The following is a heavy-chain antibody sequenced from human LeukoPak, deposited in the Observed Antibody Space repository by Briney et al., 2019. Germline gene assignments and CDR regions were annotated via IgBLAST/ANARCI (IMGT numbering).Heavy chain of an antibody. D-gene: IGHD4-11*01. CDR2: FDPEDGET. V-gene: IGHV1-24*01. Sequence: ASVKVSCKVSGYTLTELSMHWVRQAPGKGLEWMGGFDPEDGETIYAQKFQGRVTMTEDTSTDTAYMELSSLRSEDTAVYYCATVDYTYNWFDPWGQGTLVTVSS. CDR3: ATVDYTYNWFDP. J-gene: IGHJ5*02. CDR1: GYTLTELS.